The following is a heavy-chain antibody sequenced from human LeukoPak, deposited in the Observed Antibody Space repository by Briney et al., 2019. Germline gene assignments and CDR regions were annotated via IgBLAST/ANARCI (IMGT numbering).Heavy chain of an antibody. D-gene: IGHD6-19*01. CDR2: IRCDGSNK. V-gene: IGHV3-33*06. CDR1: GFTFSSYG. J-gene: IGHJ6*03. CDR3: AKAGYSSGWYYYYYMEA. Sequence: GGSLRLSCAASGFTFSSYGMHWVRQAPGKGLAWVAAIRCDGSNKYYADSVKGRFTISRDNSKNTLYLQMNSLRAEDTAVYYCAKAGYSSGWYYYYYMEAWGKGTTVTVSS.